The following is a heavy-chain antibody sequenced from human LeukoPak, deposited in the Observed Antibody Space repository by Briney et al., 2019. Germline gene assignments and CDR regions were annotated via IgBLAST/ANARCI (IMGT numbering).Heavy chain of an antibody. Sequence: GGSLRLSCAASGFTFSSYGMHWVRQAPGKGLEWVGLIKSKPSGETIDYAAPVKGRFTISRDDSKNTLFLQMDSLKTEDTAVYYCNWVRGLNTYYYMDNWGKGTTVTVSS. CDR3: NWVRGLNTYYYMDN. V-gene: IGHV3-15*01. J-gene: IGHJ6*03. CDR1: GFTFSSYG. CDR2: IKSKPSGETI. D-gene: IGHD3-10*01.